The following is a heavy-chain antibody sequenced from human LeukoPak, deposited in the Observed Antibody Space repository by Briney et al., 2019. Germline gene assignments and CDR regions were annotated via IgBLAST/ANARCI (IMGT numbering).Heavy chain of an antibody. CDR2: IYYSGST. Sequence: SETLSLTCTVSGGSISSYYWSWIRQPPGKGLEWIGYIYYSGSTNYNPSLKSRVTISVDTSKNQSSLKLSSVTAADTAVYYCAREMGYCSSTSCLNYYFGYWGQGTLVTVSS. J-gene: IGHJ4*02. CDR3: AREMGYCSSTSCLNYYFGY. V-gene: IGHV4-59*01. D-gene: IGHD2-2*01. CDR1: GGSISSYY.